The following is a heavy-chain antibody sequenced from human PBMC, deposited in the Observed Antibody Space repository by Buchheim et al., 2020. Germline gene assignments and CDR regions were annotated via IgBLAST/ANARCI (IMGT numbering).Heavy chain of an antibody. Sequence: QVQLQQWGAGLLKPSETLSLTCAVYGGSFSGYYWSWIRQPPGKGLEWIGEINHSGSTNYNPSLKSRVTISVDTSKNQFSLQLSSVTAADTAVYYCARGLAARRKWFDPWGQGTL. CDR1: GGSFSGYY. J-gene: IGHJ5*02. CDR3: ARGLAARRKWFDP. D-gene: IGHD6-6*01. V-gene: IGHV4-34*01. CDR2: INHSGST.